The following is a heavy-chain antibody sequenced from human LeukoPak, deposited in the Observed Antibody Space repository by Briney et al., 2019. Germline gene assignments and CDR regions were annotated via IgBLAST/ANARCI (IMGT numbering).Heavy chain of an antibody. J-gene: IGHJ6*02. CDR3: AKQARWGRRSYYYYGMDV. Sequence: GSLRLSCAASGFTFSSYAMSWVRQAPGKGLEWVSAISGSGGSTYYADSVKGRFTISRDNSKNTLYLQMNSLRAEDTAVYYCAKQARWGRRSYYYYGMDVWGQGTTVTVSS. V-gene: IGHV3-23*01. CDR2: ISGSGGST. D-gene: IGHD5-24*01. CDR1: GFTFSSYA.